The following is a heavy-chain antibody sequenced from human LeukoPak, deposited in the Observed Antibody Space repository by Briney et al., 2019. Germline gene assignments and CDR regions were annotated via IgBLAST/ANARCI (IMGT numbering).Heavy chain of an antibody. CDR3: AKEYYSNYGPYFDY. D-gene: IGHD4-11*01. J-gene: IGHJ4*02. CDR1: GFTFSSYA. V-gene: IGHV3-30-3*01. CDR2: ISYDGSNK. Sequence: GGSLRLSCAASGFTFSSYAMHWVRQAPGKGLEWVAVISYDGSNKYCADSVKGRFTISRDNSKNTLYLQMNSLRAEDTAVYYCAKEYYSNYGPYFDYWGQGTLVTVSS.